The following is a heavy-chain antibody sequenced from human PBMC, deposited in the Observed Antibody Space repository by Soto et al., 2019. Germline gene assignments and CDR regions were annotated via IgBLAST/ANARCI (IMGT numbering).Heavy chain of an antibody. D-gene: IGHD6-19*01. J-gene: IGHJ3*02. CDR1: GYTFTGYY. Sequence: ASVKVSCKASGYTFTGYYMHWVRQAPGQGLEWMGWINPNSGGTNYAQKFQGRVTMTRDTSISTAYMELSRLRSDDTAVYYCARAGGSGWHGTGAFDIWGQGTMVTVSS. CDR3: ARAGGSGWHGTGAFDI. V-gene: IGHV1-2*02. CDR2: INPNSGGT.